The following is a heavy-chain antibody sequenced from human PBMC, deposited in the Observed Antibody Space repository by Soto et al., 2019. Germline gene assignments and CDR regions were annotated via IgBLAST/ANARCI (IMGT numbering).Heavy chain of an antibody. CDR2: ISYDGSNK. CDR3: ARDAGAGTLSFDY. J-gene: IGHJ4*02. V-gene: IGHV3-30-3*01. CDR1: GFTFSSYA. Sequence: QVQLVESGGGVVQPGRSLRLSCAASGFTFSSYAMHWVRQAPGTGLEWVAVISYDGSNKYYADSVKGRFTISRDNSKNTRYLQMNSLRAEDTAVYYCARDAGAGTLSFDYWGQGTLVTVSS. D-gene: IGHD6-19*01.